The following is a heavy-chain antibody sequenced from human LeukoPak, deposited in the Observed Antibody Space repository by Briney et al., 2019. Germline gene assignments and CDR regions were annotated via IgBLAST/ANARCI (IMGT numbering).Heavy chain of an antibody. CDR1: GFTFSSYA. D-gene: IGHD6-13*01. CDR3: ARVGSIAAAGTPDY. J-gene: IGHJ4*02. V-gene: IGHV3-30-3*01. CDR2: ISYDGNYK. Sequence: GGSLRLSCAASGFTFSSYAIHWVRQAPGKGLEWVSVISYDGNYKYYADSVKGRFTVSRDNAKNSLFLQLNSLRADDTAVYYCARVGSIAAAGTPDYWGQGTLVTVSS.